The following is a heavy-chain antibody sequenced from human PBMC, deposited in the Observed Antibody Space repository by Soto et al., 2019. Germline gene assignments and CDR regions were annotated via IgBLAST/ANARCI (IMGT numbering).Heavy chain of an antibody. V-gene: IGHV1-18*01. Sequence: QVQLVQSGAEVKKPGASVKVSCKTSGYTFTSYGISWVRQAPGQGLEWMGWISAYNGNTNYARKLQGRVTMTTDTSTRTAYMELRSLRSDDTAVYYCATSNCSGGSCYSYYFDYWGQGTLVTVSS. J-gene: IGHJ4*02. CDR1: GYTFTSYG. D-gene: IGHD2-15*01. CDR3: ATSNCSGGSCYSYYFDY. CDR2: ISAYNGNT.